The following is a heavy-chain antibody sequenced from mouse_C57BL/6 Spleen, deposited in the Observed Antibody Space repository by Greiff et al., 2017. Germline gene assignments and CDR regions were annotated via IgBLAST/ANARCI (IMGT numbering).Heavy chain of an antibody. CDR1: GYTFTDYE. Sequence: QVQLQQSGAELVRPGASVTLSCKASGYTFTDYEMHWVKQTPVHGLEWIGAIDPETGGTAHNQKFKGKAILTADKSSSTAYMELRSLTSEDSAVYYCTVITFDYWGQGTTLTVSS. J-gene: IGHJ2*01. CDR2: IDPETGGT. D-gene: IGHD2-4*01. CDR3: TVITFDY. V-gene: IGHV1-15*01.